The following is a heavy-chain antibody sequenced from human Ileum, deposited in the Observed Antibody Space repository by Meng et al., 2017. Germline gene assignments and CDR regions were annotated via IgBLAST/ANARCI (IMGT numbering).Heavy chain of an antibody. J-gene: IGHJ6*02. V-gene: IGHV4-30-4*01. CDR3: ARGDIFRGPHV. CDR1: GASINGGDYS. Sequence: QVQLQESGPRLLKPSQTLSLTCSVSGASINGGDYSWSWIRLSPGMGLEWIGYIYFNGNAYYNPSLKSRLTLSVDTSENQFSLKLSSVTAADTAIYYCARGDIFRGPHVWGQGTTVTVSS. D-gene: IGHD2-21*01. CDR2: IYFNGNA.